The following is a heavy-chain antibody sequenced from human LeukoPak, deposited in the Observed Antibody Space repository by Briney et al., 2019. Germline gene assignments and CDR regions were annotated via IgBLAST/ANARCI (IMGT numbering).Heavy chain of an antibody. CDR3: ARAVHMAAAAGTFFDY. Sequence: GGSLRLSCAASGFTFSDYYMSWIRQAPGKGLEWVSYISSSGSTIYYADSVKGRFTISRDNAKNSPYLQMNSLRAEDTAVYYCARAVHMAAAAGTFFDYWGQGTLVTVSS. CDR1: GFTFSDYY. D-gene: IGHD6-13*01. CDR2: ISSSGSTI. V-gene: IGHV3-11*01. J-gene: IGHJ4*02.